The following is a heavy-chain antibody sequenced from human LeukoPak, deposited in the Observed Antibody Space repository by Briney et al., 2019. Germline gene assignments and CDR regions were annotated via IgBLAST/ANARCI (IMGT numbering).Heavy chain of an antibody. CDR2: INHSGGT. J-gene: IGHJ4*02. V-gene: IGHV4-34*01. CDR3: ARGRSGGGGFDY. D-gene: IGHD3-10*01. CDR1: GGSFSGYY. Sequence: SETLSLTCAVYGGSFSGYYWSWIRQPPGKGLEWIGEINHSGGTNYNPSLKSRVTISVDTSKNQFSLKLSSVTAADTAVYYCARGRSGGGGFDYWGQGTLVTVSS.